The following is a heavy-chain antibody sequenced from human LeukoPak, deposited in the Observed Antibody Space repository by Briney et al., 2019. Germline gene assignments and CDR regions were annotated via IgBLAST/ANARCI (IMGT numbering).Heavy chain of an antibody. CDR1: GFSLSTSGVG. CDR2: IYWDDDK. CDR3: AHSSGSYPGGEIDP. J-gene: IGHJ5*02. V-gene: IGHV2-5*02. D-gene: IGHD3-10*01. Sequence: SGPTLVKPTQTLTLTCTFSGFSLSTSGVGVGWIRQPPGKALEWLALIYWDDDKRYSPSLKSRLTITKDTSKNQVALTMTNMDPVDTATYYCAHSSGSYPGGEIDPWGQGTLVTVSS.